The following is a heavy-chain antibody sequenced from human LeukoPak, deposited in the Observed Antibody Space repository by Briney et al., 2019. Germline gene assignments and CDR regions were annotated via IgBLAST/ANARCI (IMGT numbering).Heavy chain of an antibody. CDR2: IIPIFGTA. J-gene: IGHJ3*02. Sequence: GASVKVSCKASGGTFSSYAISWVRQAPGQGLEWMGGIIPIFGTANYAQKFQGRVTITADESTSTAYMELSSLRSEDTAVYYCARVSGGYYDSSLYAFDIWGQGTMVTVSS. CDR1: GGTFSSYA. CDR3: ARVSGGYYDSSLYAFDI. D-gene: IGHD3-22*01. V-gene: IGHV1-69*13.